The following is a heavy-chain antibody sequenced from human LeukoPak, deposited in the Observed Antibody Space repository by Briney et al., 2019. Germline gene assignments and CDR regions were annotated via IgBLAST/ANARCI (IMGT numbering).Heavy chain of an antibody. D-gene: IGHD4-17*01. J-gene: IGHJ5*02. CDR3: AKEPPYGDYFNWFDP. V-gene: IGHV3-30*18. Sequence: GRSLKLSCAASGFTFSSYGMHWVRQAPGKGLEWVAVISYDGSNKYYADSVKGRFTISRDNSKNTLYPQMNSLRAKATAVYYCAKEPPYGDYFNWFDPWGQGTLVTVSS. CDR1: GFTFSSYG. CDR2: ISYDGSNK.